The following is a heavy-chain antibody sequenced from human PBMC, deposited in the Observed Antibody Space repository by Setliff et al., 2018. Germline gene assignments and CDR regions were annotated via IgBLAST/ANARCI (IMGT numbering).Heavy chain of an antibody. CDR3: AGGTIVAPGGYFYYMDV. V-gene: IGHV4-59*01. Sequence: SETLSLTCTVSSASRSINTYYWSWIRQPPGKGLDWVGNIYYSGTNYNPSLKSRVTISVDTSKHQISLKLNSVTAADTAVYYCAGGTIVAPGGYFYYMDVWGKGATVNVSS. CDR2: IYYSGT. J-gene: IGHJ6*03. CDR1: SASRSINTYY. D-gene: IGHD6-6*01.